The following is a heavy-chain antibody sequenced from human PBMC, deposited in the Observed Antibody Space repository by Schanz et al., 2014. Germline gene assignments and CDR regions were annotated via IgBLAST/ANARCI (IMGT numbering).Heavy chain of an antibody. CDR2: INSDGTKR. V-gene: IGHV3-33*08. CDR1: GFSFGNYG. J-gene: IGHJ4*02. Sequence: VQLLESGGGLVQPGGSLRLSCEASGFSFGNYGMHWVRQAPGKGLEWVAFINSDGTKRFYADSVKSRFTISRDNSRNTLYLQMNSLRAEDTAVYYCARAGYCTSVSCALFVSDYWGQGTLVTVSS. CDR3: ARAGYCTSVSCALFVSDY. D-gene: IGHD2-2*03.